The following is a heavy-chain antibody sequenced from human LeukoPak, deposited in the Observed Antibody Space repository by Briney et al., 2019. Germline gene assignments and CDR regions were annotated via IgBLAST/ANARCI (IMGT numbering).Heavy chain of an antibody. Sequence: ASVKVSCKASGYTFTGFYIHWVRQAPGQGPEWMGWINPNGGGTNYAQKFQGRVTMTRDTSISTVYMELSRLKSDDTAMYYCARLDVQYSFENWGRGTLVTVSS. CDR2: INPNGGGT. J-gene: IGHJ4*02. CDR3: ARLDVQYSFEN. CDR1: GYTFTGFY. V-gene: IGHV1-2*02.